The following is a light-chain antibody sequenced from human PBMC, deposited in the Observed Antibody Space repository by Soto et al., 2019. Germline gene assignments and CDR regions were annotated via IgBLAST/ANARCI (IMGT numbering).Light chain of an antibody. CDR1: QSVSGN. Sequence: EILMTQSPATLSVSAGERPTLSCRASQSVSGNLAWYQQKPGQXPSXXIFDESTRATGIPGRSSGSGSGTELTITISSLLSQAFELSSCHQYNLWPLTFGGGTKVDIK. J-gene: IGKJ4*01. CDR2: DES. CDR3: HQYNLWPLT. V-gene: IGKV3-15*01.